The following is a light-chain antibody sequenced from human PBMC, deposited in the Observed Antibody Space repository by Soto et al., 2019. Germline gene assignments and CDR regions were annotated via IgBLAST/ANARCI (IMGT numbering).Light chain of an antibody. V-gene: IGKV3-11*01. CDR3: QQRSNWPRFT. CDR2: DAS. Sequence: EIVLTQSPATLSLSPGERATLSCRASQSVSSYLAWYQQKPGQAPRLLLYDASNRATGIPARFSGSGSGTDFTLTISSLDPEDFAVYYCQQRSNWPRFTFGPGTKVDIK. CDR1: QSVSSY. J-gene: IGKJ3*01.